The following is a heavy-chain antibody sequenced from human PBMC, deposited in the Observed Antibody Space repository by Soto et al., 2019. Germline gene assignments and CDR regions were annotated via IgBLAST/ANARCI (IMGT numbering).Heavy chain of an antibody. D-gene: IGHD6-13*01. CDR1: GFTFSDYA. CDR3: AKGYSSAWYTPDV. CDR2: ISDSGGST. Sequence: EVQLLESGGGLIQPGGSLRLSCAASGFTFSDYAMSWVRQAPGKGLEWVSGISDSGGSTYYADSMKGRFTISRENSKNTLYLQMNSLRAEDTAMYYCAKGYSSAWYTPDVWGQGTTATVSS. V-gene: IGHV3-23*01. J-gene: IGHJ6*02.